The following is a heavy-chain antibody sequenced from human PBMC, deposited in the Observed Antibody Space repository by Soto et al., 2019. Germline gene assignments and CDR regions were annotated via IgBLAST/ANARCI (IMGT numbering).Heavy chain of an antibody. CDR3: ARDETAAGQYYYYGMDV. J-gene: IGHJ6*02. D-gene: IGHD6-13*01. CDR1: GGTFSSYA. CDR2: IIPIFGTA. Sequence: QVQLVQSGAEVKKPGSSVKVSCKASGGTFSSYAISWVRQAPGQGLEWMGGIIPIFGTANYAHKFQGRVTITADESTSTADMELSSMRSEDTAVYYCARDETAAGQYYYYGMDVWGQGTTVTVSS. V-gene: IGHV1-69*12.